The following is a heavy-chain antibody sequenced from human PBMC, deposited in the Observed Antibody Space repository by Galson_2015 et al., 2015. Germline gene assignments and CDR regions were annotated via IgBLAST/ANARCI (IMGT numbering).Heavy chain of an antibody. Sequence: SCKASGYTFTSYYMHWVRQAPGQGLEWMGIINPSGGSTSYAQKFQGRVTMTRDTSTSTVYMELSSLRSEDTAVYYCARGPSSGYCSSTSCTSVFDYWGQGTLVTVSS. CDR1: GYTFTSYY. J-gene: IGHJ4*02. D-gene: IGHD2-2*01. CDR3: ARGPSSGYCSSTSCTSVFDY. V-gene: IGHV1-46*01. CDR2: INPSGGST.